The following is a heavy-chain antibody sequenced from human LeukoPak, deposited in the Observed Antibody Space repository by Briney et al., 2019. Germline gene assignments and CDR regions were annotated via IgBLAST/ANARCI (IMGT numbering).Heavy chain of an antibody. CDR1: GFTFINYG. D-gene: IGHD3-22*01. CDR3: ARGGANYYDISGYYFHFDY. V-gene: IGHV3-33*08. Sequence: GGSLRLSCAASGFTFINYGMHWVRQAPGKGLEWVAVISNDGRNKYYGDSVKGRVTISRDNSKNTLDLQMNSLRAEDTAVYYCARGGANYYDISGYYFHFDYWGQGTLVTVSS. CDR2: ISNDGRNK. J-gene: IGHJ4*02.